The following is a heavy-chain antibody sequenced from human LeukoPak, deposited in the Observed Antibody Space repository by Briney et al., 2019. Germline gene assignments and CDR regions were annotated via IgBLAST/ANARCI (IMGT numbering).Heavy chain of an antibody. V-gene: IGHV3-66*01. Sequence: GGSLRLSCAASGFTVSSNCMSWVRQAPGKGLEWVSVIYSGGSTYYADSVKGRFTISRDNSKNTLYLQMNSLRAEDTAVYYCARMGYYYGMDVWGQGTTVTVSS. J-gene: IGHJ6*02. CDR1: GFTVSSNC. CDR3: ARMGYYYGMDV. CDR2: IYSGGST. D-gene: IGHD5-24*01.